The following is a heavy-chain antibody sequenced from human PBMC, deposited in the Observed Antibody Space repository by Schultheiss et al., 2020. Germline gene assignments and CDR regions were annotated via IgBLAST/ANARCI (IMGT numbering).Heavy chain of an antibody. J-gene: IGHJ6*02. D-gene: IGHD6-19*01. CDR2: IYYSGST. V-gene: IGHV4-59*01. CDR3: ARERRAVGEYYYYGMDV. CDR1: GGSISSYY. Sequence: SETLSLTCTVPGGSISSYYWSWIRQPPGKGLEWIGYIYYSGSTNYNPSLKSRVTISVDTSKNQFSLKLSSVTAADTAVYYCARERRAVGEYYYYGMDVWGQGTTVTVS.